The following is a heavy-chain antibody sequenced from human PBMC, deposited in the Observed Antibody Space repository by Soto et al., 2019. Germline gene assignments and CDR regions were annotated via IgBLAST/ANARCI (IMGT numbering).Heavy chain of an antibody. CDR2: IRFAGAET. V-gene: IGHV3-23*01. CDR3: AKGSKPQPGGYYYMDV. CDR1: GFTISTYA. D-gene: IGHD3-10*01. Sequence: GGSLRLSCAASGFTISTYAMSWVRQAPGKGLEWVSDIRFAGAETRYADSVKGRFTISRDTSENTVYLQINGLRAEDTAIFYCAKGSKPQPGGYYYMDVWGIGTTVTVSS. J-gene: IGHJ6*03.